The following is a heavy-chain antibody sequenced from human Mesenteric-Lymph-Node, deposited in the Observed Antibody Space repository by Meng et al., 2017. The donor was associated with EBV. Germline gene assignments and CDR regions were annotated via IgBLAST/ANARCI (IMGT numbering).Heavy chain of an antibody. V-gene: IGHV1-18*01. Sequence: QVQLLQAGAGSEMKKPGASVRLSCKASGYTFISYGISWVRQAPGQGLEWMGWISGYNQDTKSAQNFQGRVTMTTATSTNTAYMELRSLTSDDTAVYYCARDREIWSWYDRSGYYYAPDHWGQGTLVTVSS. CDR2: ISGYNQDT. CDR1: GYTFISYG. D-gene: IGHD3-22*01. J-gene: IGHJ4*02. CDR3: ARDREIWSWYDRSGYYYAPDH.